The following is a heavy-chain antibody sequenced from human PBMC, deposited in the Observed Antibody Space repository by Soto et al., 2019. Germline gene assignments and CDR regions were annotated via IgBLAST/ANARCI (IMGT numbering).Heavy chain of an antibody. CDR3: AKDRESTRSAWFDP. CDR2: ITGSGGNT. Sequence: GGSLRLSCAASGFTFSIYTMSWVRQAPGKGLEWVSAITGSGGNTFYADSVKGRFTISRDNSKNMVSLQMNRLRAEDTALYYCAKDRESTRSAWFDPWGQGTRVTVSS. D-gene: IGHD3-10*01. J-gene: IGHJ5*02. CDR1: GFTFSIYT. V-gene: IGHV3-23*01.